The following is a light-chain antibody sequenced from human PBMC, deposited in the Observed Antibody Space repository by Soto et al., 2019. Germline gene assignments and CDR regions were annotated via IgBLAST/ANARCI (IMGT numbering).Light chain of an antibody. CDR1: QSVSSTY. Sequence: EIVLTQSPATLSLSPGERATLSCRASQSVSSTYLAWYQQKPGQAPRLLIYGASSRATGIPDRFSGSGSGTDFTLNISRLEPEDFAVYYCQQYGSSPYTFGQGTKLEIK. V-gene: IGKV3-20*01. CDR2: GAS. J-gene: IGKJ2*01. CDR3: QQYGSSPYT.